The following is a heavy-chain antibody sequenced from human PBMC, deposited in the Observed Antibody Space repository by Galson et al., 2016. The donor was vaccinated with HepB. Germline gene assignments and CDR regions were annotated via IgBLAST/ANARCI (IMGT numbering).Heavy chain of an antibody. V-gene: IGHV3-33*01. J-gene: IGHJ6*04. CDR3: VSLSIVATGVAVGMDV. D-gene: IGHD6-13*01. CDR2: IWYEGSKK. CDR1: GFIFSNYG. Sequence: SLRLSCAASGFIFSNYGIHWVRQAPGKGLEWVALIWYEGSKKYYGDSVKGRFTISRDNPKNTVYLQMDSMRAEDTAVYYCVSLSIVATGVAVGMDVWGKGTTVTVSS.